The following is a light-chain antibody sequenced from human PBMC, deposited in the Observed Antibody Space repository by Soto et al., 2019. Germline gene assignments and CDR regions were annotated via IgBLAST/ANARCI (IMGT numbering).Light chain of an antibody. Sequence: QSVLTQPASVSGSPGQSIAISCTGTSSDVGAFNYVSWYQQHPGKAPKFMIFDVSSRPSGVSDRFSGSKSGNTASLTISGLQTEDEADYYCASYTTSSTYVFGTGTKLTVL. J-gene: IGLJ1*01. V-gene: IGLV2-14*03. CDR1: SSDVGAFNY. CDR3: ASYTTSSTYV. CDR2: DVS.